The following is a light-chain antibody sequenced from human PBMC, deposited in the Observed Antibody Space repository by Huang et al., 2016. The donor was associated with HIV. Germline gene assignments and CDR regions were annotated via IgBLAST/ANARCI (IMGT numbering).Light chain of an antibody. J-gene: IGKJ3*01. Sequence: DVHMTQTPSSLSASVGDRVTITCRARQSIGTYLNWYQQSPGQAPKLLIYTSSTLHTGVPARFSGSGSGTDFTLTSSSLQPEDFATYYCQESFSPPFTFGPGTKVDVK. CDR1: QSIGTY. CDR2: TSS. V-gene: IGKV1-39*01. CDR3: QESFSPPFT.